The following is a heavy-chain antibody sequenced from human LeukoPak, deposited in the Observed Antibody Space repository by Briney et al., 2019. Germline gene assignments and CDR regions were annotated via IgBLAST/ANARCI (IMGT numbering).Heavy chain of an antibody. J-gene: IGHJ4*02. V-gene: IGHV3-23*01. CDR2: ISGSGGST. CDR3: AKDGDIVGATSLFDY. Sequence: PGGSLRLSCAASGFTFSSYAMSWVRQAPGKGLEWVSAISGSGGSTYYADSVKGRFTISRDNSKNTLYLQMNSLRAEDTAVYYCAKDGDIVGATSLFDYWGQGTLVTVSS. CDR1: GFTFSSYA. D-gene: IGHD1-26*01.